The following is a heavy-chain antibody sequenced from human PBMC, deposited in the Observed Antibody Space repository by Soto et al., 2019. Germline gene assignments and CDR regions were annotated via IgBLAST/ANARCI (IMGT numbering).Heavy chain of an antibody. CDR1: GFTFRDYY. D-gene: IGHD3-10*01. Sequence: QVQLVEAGGGLVKPGGSLRLSCAASGFTFRDYYMTWIRQAPGRGLEWISYISSSGNTIYYADSVKGRFTISRDNVKNSLFRQLNILIAEATAVYYCARVRGYFDFWGQGTLVTVSS. CDR2: ISSSGNTI. V-gene: IGHV3-11*01. J-gene: IGHJ4*02. CDR3: ARVRGYFDF.